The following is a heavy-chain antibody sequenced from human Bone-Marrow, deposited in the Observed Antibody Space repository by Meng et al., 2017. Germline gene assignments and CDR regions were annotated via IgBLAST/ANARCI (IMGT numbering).Heavy chain of an antibody. CDR2: IYYSGST. Sequence: QVQLQESGPGLVKPSQTLSLTCTVSGGSISSGDYYWSWIRQPPGKGLEWIGYIYYSGSTYYNPSLKSRVTISVDTSKNQFSLKLSSVTTADTAVYYCASSMTTVTAEIDYWGQGTLVTVSS. CDR3: ASSMTTVTAEIDY. V-gene: IGHV4-30-4*01. D-gene: IGHD4-17*01. CDR1: GGSISSGDYY. J-gene: IGHJ4*02.